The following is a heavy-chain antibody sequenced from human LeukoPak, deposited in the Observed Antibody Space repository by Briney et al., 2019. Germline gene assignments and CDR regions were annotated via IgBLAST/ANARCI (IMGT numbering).Heavy chain of an antibody. CDR1: GYSFTSYW. V-gene: IGHV5-51*01. Sequence: GESRKISCKGSGYSFTSYWIGWARQMPGKGLEWMGIIYPGDSDTRYSPSFQGQVTISADKSISTAYLQWSSLKASDTAMYYCARDSPYSSGWRDAFDIWGQGTMVTVSS. J-gene: IGHJ3*02. D-gene: IGHD6-19*01. CDR3: ARDSPYSSGWRDAFDI. CDR2: IYPGDSDT.